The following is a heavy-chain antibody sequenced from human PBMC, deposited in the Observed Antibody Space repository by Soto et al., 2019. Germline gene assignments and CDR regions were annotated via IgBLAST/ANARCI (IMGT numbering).Heavy chain of an antibody. D-gene: IGHD3-16*02. V-gene: IGHV4-31*03. CDR3: LREPRIGEFSLGR. J-gene: IGHJ4*02. Sequence: TSETLSLTCTVSGGSLISTDFFWTWIRQHPGKGLEYIGHIYYSGVTYYNPSLESRVDISVDTSNNQFSLKLSSVTAADTAVYYCLREPRIGEFSLGRWGQGTLVTVSS. CDR2: IYYSGVT. CDR1: GGSLISTDFF.